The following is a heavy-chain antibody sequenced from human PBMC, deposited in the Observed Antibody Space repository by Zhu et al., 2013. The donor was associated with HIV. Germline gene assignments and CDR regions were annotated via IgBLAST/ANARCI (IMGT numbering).Heavy chain of an antibody. Sequence: QVQLVQSGAEVRKPGSSVKVSCKASGDSFSSYGISWVRQAPGQGLEWMGTIIPIFGTTNYAQRFQGRVTITADESTNTAYMELSSLKSGDTAVYYCARFGGEYGSGDYYFEYWGQGTLVSVSS. D-gene: IGHD4-17*01. CDR1: GDSFSSYG. CDR2: IIPIFGTT. CDR3: ARFGGEYGSGDYYFEY. J-gene: IGHJ4*02. V-gene: IGHV1-69*18.